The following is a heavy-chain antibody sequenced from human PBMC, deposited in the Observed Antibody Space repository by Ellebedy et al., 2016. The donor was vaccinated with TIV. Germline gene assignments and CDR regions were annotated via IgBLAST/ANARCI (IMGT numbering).Heavy chain of an antibody. CDR3: ARTPDLTGNFFDY. V-gene: IGHV1-2*02. D-gene: IGHD7-27*01. J-gene: IGHJ4*01. CDR1: GYTFTRYY. CDR2: VTPHSGAT. Sequence: AASVKVSCKASGYTFTRYYIHWVRQAPGHGLEWMAWVTPHSGATNSAQKFQGRVSMTRATSIRTAYMELRGLRTDDTAVYYCARTPDLTGNFFDYWGQGTLVTV.